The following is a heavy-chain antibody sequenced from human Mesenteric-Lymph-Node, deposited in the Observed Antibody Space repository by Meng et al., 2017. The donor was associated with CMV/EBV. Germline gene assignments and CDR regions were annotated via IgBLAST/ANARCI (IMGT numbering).Heavy chain of an antibody. J-gene: IGHJ4*02. CDR2: ISYDGTDE. CDR1: GFLLRRYR. Sequence: GSLKLSCSSSGFLLRRYRVHWVRQAPGKGLGWGAFISYDGTDEDYADSVRGRFSVSRDDSRNTLYLQINSLRPEDTAVYYCSRGGGGLGYCSGGSCYPDHWGQGTLVTVSS. D-gene: IGHD2-15*01. CDR3: SRGGGGLGYCSGGSCYPDH. V-gene: IGHV3-30-3*01.